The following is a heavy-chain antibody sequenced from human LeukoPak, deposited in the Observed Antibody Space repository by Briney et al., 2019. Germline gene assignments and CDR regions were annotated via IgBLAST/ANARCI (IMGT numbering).Heavy chain of an antibody. D-gene: IGHD2-21*01. Sequence: PSETLSLTCAVYGGSFSGYYWSWIRQPPGKGLEWIGEINHSGSTNYNPSLKSRVTISVDTSKNQFSLKLRSVTAADTAVYYCARHMKAMDVWGQGTTVTVSS. CDR2: INHSGST. CDR3: ARHMKAMDV. CDR1: GGSFSGYY. J-gene: IGHJ6*02. V-gene: IGHV4-34*01.